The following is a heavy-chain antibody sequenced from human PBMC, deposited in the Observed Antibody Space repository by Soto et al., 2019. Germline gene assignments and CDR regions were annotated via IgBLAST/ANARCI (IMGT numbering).Heavy chain of an antibody. Sequence: SETLSLTCTVSGGSISSSSYYWGWIRQPPGKGLEWIGSIYYSGSTYYNPSLKSRVTISVDTSKNQFSLKLSSVTAADTAVYYCARLFLTEYDILTGYYNGWFDPWGQGTLVTVSS. V-gene: IGHV4-39*01. CDR2: IYYSGST. D-gene: IGHD3-9*01. J-gene: IGHJ5*01. CDR3: ARLFLTEYDILTGYYNGWFDP. CDR1: GGSISSSSYY.